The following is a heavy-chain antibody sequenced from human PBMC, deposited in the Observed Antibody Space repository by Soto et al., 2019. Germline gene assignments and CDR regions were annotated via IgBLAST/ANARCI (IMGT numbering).Heavy chain of an antibody. J-gene: IGHJ6*04. CDR2: IWYDGSNK. CDR1: GFTFSSYG. CDR3: ARSQGRFYGSGSYKGLDV. V-gene: IGHV3-33*01. Sequence: GGSLRLSCAASGFTFSSYGMHWVRQAPGKGLEWVAVIWYDGSNKYYAESVKGRFTISRDNSKNKLYLQMNSLRAEDTAVYYCARSQGRFYGSGSYKGLDVWGKGTTVTVSS. D-gene: IGHD3-10*01.